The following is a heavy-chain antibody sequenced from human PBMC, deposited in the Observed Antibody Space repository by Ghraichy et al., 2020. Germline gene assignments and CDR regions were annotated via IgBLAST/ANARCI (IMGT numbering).Heavy chain of an antibody. CDR2: IYYSGST. D-gene: IGHD6-6*01. CDR3: ARGIAARGSSL. CDR1: GGSISSYY. J-gene: IGHJ4*02. V-gene: IGHV4-59*01. Sequence: SETLSLTCTVSGGSISSYYWSWIRQPPGKGLEWIGYIYYSGSTNYNPSLKSRVTISVDTSKNQFSLKLSSVTAADTAVYYCARGIAARGSSLWGQGTLVTVSS.